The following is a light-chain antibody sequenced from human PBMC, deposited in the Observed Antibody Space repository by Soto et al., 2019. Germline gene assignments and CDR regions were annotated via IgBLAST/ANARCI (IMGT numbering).Light chain of an antibody. J-gene: IGKJ5*01. V-gene: IGKV3-20*01. CDR3: QQYAD. CDR1: QSVSSSY. CDR2: AAS. Sequence: EIVLTQSPGTLSLSPGERATLSCRASQSVSSSYLAWYQQKPGQAHRLLIYAASSRATGIPDRFSGSGSGTDFTLTISRLEPEDFEVYYCQQYADFGQGTRLEIK.